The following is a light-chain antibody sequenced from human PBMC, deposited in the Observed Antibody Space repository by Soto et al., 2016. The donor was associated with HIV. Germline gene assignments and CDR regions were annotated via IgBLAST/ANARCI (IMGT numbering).Light chain of an antibody. V-gene: IGLV3-21*01. CDR1: NLGRKS. J-gene: IGLJ2*01. CDR3: QAWVSTTVL. Sequence: SYVLTQAPSVSVAPGKTARITCGGNNLGRKSVHWYQQKSGQAPLLVIYDDSDRPSGIPERFSGSNSGNTATLTISGTQAMDEADYYCQAWVSTTVLFGGGTKLTVL. CDR2: DDS.